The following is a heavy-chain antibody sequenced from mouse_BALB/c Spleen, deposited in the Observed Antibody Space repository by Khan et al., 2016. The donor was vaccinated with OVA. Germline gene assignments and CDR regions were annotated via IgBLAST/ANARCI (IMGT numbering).Heavy chain of an antibody. CDR3: ARRGVRGEFDY. Sequence: QVQLKQSGAELAKPGASVKMSCKGSGYTFIDYSIHWVKQSHAQGLEWIGYVNPSYGDAEYNQKFKDKATLTVDKSSSTAYMELSSLTSEDSAVYYCARRGVRGEFDYWGQGTPLTVSS. J-gene: IGHJ2*01. CDR2: VNPSYGDA. V-gene: IGHV1-4*01. CDR1: GYTFIDYS.